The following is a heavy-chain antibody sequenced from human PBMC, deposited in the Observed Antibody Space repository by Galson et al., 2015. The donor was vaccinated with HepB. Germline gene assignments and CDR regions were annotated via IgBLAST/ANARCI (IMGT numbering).Heavy chain of an antibody. V-gene: IGHV1-18*01. D-gene: IGHD2-15*01. J-gene: IGHJ5*02. CDR3: ARGALVAVVTGTLNNWFDP. CDR2: ISAYDSFT. Sequence: SVKVSCKASGYIFSSYSIAWVRQAPGQGLEWMGWISAYDSFTNYAQKFQGRVTMTTETSTTTVYMELRSLRSDDTAVYYRARGALVAVVTGTLNNWFDPWGQGTLVTVSS. CDR1: GYIFSSYS.